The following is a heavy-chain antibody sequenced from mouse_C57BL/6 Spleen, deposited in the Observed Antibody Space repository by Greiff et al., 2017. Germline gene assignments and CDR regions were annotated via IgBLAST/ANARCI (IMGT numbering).Heavy chain of an antibody. J-gene: IGHJ4*01. Sequence: EVKLMESGGGLVQPGGSLKLSCAASGFTFSDYGMAWVRQAPRKGPEWVAFISNLAYSIYYADTVTGRFTISRENAKNTLYLEMSSLRSEDTAMYYCARRRVTTFAMDDWGQGTSVTVSS. V-gene: IGHV5-15*01. CDR2: ISNLAYSI. CDR3: ARRRVTTFAMDD. D-gene: IGHD2-2*01. CDR1: GFTFSDYG.